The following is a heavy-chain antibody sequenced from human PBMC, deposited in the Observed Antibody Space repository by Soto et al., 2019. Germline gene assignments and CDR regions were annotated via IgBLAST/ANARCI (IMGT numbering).Heavy chain of an antibody. Sequence: GGSLRLSCAASGFTFSSYSMSWVRQAPGEGLEWVSGFRSGGDDDTTYYADSVRGRFTISRDNSKNTLFLQMNSLRAEDTAIYYCAKKVNSGSGSQFFDYWGQGTLVTVSS. CDR1: GFTFSSYS. CDR2: FRSGGDDDTT. V-gene: IGHV3-23*01. CDR3: AKKVNSGSGSQFFDY. J-gene: IGHJ4*02. D-gene: IGHD3-10*01.